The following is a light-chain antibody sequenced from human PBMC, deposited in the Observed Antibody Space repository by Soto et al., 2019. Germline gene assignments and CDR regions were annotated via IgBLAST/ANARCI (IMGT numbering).Light chain of an antibody. V-gene: IGLV2-14*03. CDR2: HVS. Sequence: QSVLTQPASVSGSPGQSITISCTGTSSDVASYSYVSWYQYHPGKAPKLMIYHVSNRPSGVSDRFSGSKSGNTASLTISGLQTEDEGDYYCTSYTGSSTVIFGGGTKLTVL. CDR1: SSDVASYSY. J-gene: IGLJ2*01. CDR3: TSYTGSSTVI.